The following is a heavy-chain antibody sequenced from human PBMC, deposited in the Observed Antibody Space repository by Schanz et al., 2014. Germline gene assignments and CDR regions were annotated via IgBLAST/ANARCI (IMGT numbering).Heavy chain of an antibody. CDR1: GDTLSSYG. J-gene: IGHJ5*02. CDR3: ARGNTIFGVVILDWLDP. CDR2: IIPNLGSA. D-gene: IGHD3-3*01. Sequence: QVQLVQSGAEVTKPGSSVTVSCKASGDTLSSYGISWVRQAPGQGLEWMGRIIPNLGSANYAQKFQGRVTITADKSTSTVYMELSSLRSEDTAIYYCARGNTIFGVVILDWLDPWGQGTLVTVSS. V-gene: IGHV1-69*04.